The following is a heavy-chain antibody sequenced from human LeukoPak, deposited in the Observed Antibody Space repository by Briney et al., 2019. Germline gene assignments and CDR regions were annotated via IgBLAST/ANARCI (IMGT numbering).Heavy chain of an antibody. J-gene: IGHJ4*02. CDR3: AREPLGRDAGPFDY. CDR2: INPNSGGT. Sequence: ASVKVSCKASGYTFTCYYMHWVRQAPGQGLEWMGWINPNSGGTNYAQKFQGTVTINRDTSISTAYMELSRLRSDDTAVYYCAREPLGRDAGPFDYWGQGTLVTVSS. V-gene: IGHV1-2*02. D-gene: IGHD1-26*01. CDR1: GYTFTCYY.